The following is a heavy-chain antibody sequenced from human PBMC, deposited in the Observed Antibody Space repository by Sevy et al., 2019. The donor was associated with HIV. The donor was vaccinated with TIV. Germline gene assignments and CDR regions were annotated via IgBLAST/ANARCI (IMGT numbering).Heavy chain of an antibody. J-gene: IGHJ4*02. CDR1: GGSISSNNW. D-gene: IGHD2-2*03. V-gene: IGHV4-4*02. CDR2: IYHSGST. CDR3: ARGVGGYCSSTSCHVDY. Sequence: SETLSLTCAVSGGSISSNNWWNWVRQTPGKGLEWIGEIYHSGSTNRNPSLKSRVTISVDTSKNQFSLKLSSVTAADTAVYYCARGVGGYCSSTSCHVDYWGQGTLVTVSS.